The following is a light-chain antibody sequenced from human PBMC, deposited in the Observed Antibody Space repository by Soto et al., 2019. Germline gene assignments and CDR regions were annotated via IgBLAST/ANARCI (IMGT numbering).Light chain of an antibody. J-gene: IGKJ2*01. V-gene: IGKV3-11*01. CDR2: DAS. CDR1: QSVSSS. Sequence: EIVLTQSPATLSLSPGERATLSCRASQSVSSSLAWYQQKPGQAPRLLIYDASNRAKGILARFSGSGSGTDFSLTISSLEPEDFAVYYCQQRYNWPYTFGQGTKLEIK. CDR3: QQRYNWPYT.